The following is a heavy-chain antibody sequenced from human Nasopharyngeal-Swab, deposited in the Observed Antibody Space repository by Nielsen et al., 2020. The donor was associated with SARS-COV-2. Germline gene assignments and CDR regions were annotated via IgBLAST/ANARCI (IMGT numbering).Heavy chain of an antibody. Sequence: SETLSLTCTVSGGSISSGDYYWSWIRQPPGKGLEWIGYIYYSGSTYYNPSLKSRVTISVDTSKNQFSLKLSSVTAADAAVYYCARSVILYYDFWSAPMGYWGQGTLVTVSS. CDR2: IYYSGST. D-gene: IGHD3-3*01. CDR3: ARSVILYYDFWSAPMGY. CDR1: GGSISSGDYY. J-gene: IGHJ4*02. V-gene: IGHV4-30-4*01.